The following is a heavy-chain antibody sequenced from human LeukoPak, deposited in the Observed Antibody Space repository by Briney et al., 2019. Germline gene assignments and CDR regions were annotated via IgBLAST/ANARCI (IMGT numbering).Heavy chain of an antibody. CDR1: GFTFSSYG. Sequence: GGSLRLSCAASGFTFSSYGMHWVRQAPGKGLEWVSYISSSSSTIYYADSVKGRFTISRDNAKNSLYLQMNSLRAEDTAVYYCAREPAPNIVVVPADYYYYGMDVWGQGTTVTVSS. D-gene: IGHD2-2*01. CDR2: ISSSSSTI. J-gene: IGHJ6*02. V-gene: IGHV3-48*01. CDR3: AREPAPNIVVVPADYYYYGMDV.